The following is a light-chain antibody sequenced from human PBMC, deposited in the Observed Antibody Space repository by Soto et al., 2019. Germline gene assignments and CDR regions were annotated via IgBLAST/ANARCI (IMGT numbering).Light chain of an antibody. CDR1: QSVSSSY. CDR2: VAS. CDR3: QQYNEWLPLN. Sequence: EIVWTHSPGTLSLSPGERSTLSCRASQSVSSSYLALYQQKPGQAPRLLIYVASTRATGIPARFSGSGSGTGFTVAVGRLQSEDFAVYYYQQYNEWLPLNLGGGTKV. V-gene: IGKV3-15*01. J-gene: IGKJ4*01.